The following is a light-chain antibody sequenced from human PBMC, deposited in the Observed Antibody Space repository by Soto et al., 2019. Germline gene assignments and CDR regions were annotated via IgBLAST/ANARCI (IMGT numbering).Light chain of an antibody. Sequence: QSVLTQPASGSGSPGQSITISCTGTSSDVGIYNYVSWYQHPPGKAPKRMIYQVTNRPSGVSNRISGSKSGNTASLTISGLQAEDVADHYCSTYTGSTNYVFGAETKVTAL. CDR1: SSDVGIYNY. J-gene: IGLJ1*01. CDR2: QVT. CDR3: STYTGSTNYV. V-gene: IGLV2-14*01.